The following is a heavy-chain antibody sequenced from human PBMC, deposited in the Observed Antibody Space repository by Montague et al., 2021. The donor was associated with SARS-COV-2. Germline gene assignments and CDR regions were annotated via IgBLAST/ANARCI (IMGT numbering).Heavy chain of an antibody. J-gene: IGHJ4*02. V-gene: IGHV4-39*01. D-gene: IGHD1-14*01. CDR3: ARQVWRKDFDF. Sequence: SETLSLTCSVSGGSISRSDYYWAWVRQAPGKGLDWIAAVHNSGTTYSNSSLKSRVIISMDTSKNQFSLKLTSVTAADTSVYFCARQVWRKDFDFWSQGLVVTVSS. CDR2: VHNSGTT. CDR1: GGSISRSDYY.